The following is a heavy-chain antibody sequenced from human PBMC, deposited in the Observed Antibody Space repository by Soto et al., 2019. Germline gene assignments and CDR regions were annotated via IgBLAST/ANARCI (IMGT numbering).Heavy chain of an antibody. V-gene: IGHV4-4*02. CDR3: ARVSGSYYYGMDV. CDR1: CGSISSSNW. Sequence: SETLSLTCAVSCGSISSSNWWSWVRQPPGKGLEWIGEIYHSGSTNYNPSLKRRVTISVDKSKNQFSLKLSSVTAADTAVYYCARVSGSYYYGMDVWGQGTTVT. D-gene: IGHD3-10*01. J-gene: IGHJ6*02. CDR2: IYHSGST.